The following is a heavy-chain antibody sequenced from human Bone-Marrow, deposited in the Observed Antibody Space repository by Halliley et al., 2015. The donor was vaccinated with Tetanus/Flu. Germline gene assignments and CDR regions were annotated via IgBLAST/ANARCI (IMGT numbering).Heavy chain of an antibody. J-gene: IGHJ3*02. Sequence: SLRLSCAASGFTFSSYAMHWVRQAPGKGLEWVAVISYDGSSKYYADSVKGRFTISRDNSKNTLYLQMNSLRAEDTAVYYCARMGADDAFDIWGQGTMVTVSS. CDR3: ARMGADDAFDI. CDR2: ISYDGSSK. V-gene: IGHV3-30-3*01. CDR1: GFTFSSYA.